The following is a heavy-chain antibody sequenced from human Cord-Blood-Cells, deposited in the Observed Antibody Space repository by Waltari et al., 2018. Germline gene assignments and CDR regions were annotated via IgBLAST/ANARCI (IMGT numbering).Heavy chain of an antibody. CDR2: INPNSGST. D-gene: IGHD7-27*01. J-gene: IGHJ4*02. CDR3: ARGWGGTPFDY. V-gene: IGHV1-2*02. Sequence: QVQLVQSGDEVKKPGASVKVPCKASGYTFTGYYMHWVRQAAGQGLEWMRLINPNSGSTNYAQKFQARVTMTRDTSITTAYMELSRLRSDDTAVYYCARGWGGTPFDYWGQGTLVTVSS. CDR1: GYTFTGYY.